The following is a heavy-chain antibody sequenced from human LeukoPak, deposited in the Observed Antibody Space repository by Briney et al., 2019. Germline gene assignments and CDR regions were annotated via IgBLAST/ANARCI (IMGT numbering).Heavy chain of an antibody. CDR1: GFTFSSYS. Sequence: GGSLRLSCAASGFTFSSYSMNWVRQAPGKGLEWVSSISSSSSYIYYADSEKGRFTISRDNAKNSLYLQMNSLRAEDTAVYYCARDGEELAYDYGDPGYYYGMDVWGQGTTATVSS. V-gene: IGHV3-21*01. CDR3: ARDGEELAYDYGDPGYYYGMDV. J-gene: IGHJ6*02. CDR2: ISSSSSYI. D-gene: IGHD4-17*01.